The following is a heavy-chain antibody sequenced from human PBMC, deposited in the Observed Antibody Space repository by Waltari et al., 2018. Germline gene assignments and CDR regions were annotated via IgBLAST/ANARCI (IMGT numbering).Heavy chain of an antibody. CDR1: GFTFSSYG. J-gene: IGHJ4*02. V-gene: IGHV3-33*01. D-gene: IGHD5-18*01. CDR3: ARDVRGYSYGLNY. Sequence: QVQLVESGGGVVQPGRSLRLSCAASGFTFSSYGMPWVRRAPGKGRAWVAVIWYDGSNKDYADSVKGRFTSSRDNSKNTLYLQMNSLRAEDTAVYYCARDVRGYSYGLNYWGQGTLVTVSS. CDR2: IWYDGSNK.